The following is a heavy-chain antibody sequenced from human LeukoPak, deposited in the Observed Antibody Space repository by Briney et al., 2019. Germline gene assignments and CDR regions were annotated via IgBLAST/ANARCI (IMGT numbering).Heavy chain of an antibody. V-gene: IGHV3-33*01. D-gene: IGHD1-1*01. CDR3: ARDSQLGGHFDY. Sequence: GGSLRLSCAASGFTFSSYAMHWFGRAPARGRGGGAVIWYDGSNKYYADSVKGRFTISRDNSKNTVSLQMNSLRVGDTAVYYCARDSQLGGHFDYWGQGTLVTVSS. J-gene: IGHJ4*02. CDR1: GFTFSSYA. CDR2: IWYDGSNK.